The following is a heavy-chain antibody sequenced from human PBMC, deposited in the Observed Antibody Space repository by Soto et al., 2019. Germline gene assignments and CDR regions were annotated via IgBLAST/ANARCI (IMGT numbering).Heavy chain of an antibody. CDR3: ARGKKLSYYYYYGMDV. CDR2: INHSGST. V-gene: IGHV4-34*01. J-gene: IGHJ6*02. Sequence: QVQLQQWGAGLLKPSETLSLTCAVYGGSFSGYYWSWIRQPPGKGLERIGEINHSGSTNYNPSLKSRVTISVDTSKNQFSLKLSSVTAADTAVYYCARGKKLSYYYYYGMDVWGQGTTVTVSS. CDR1: GGSFSGYY.